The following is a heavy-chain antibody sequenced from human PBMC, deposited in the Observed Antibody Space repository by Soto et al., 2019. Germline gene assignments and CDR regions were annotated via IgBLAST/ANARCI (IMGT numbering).Heavy chain of an antibody. J-gene: IGHJ3*02. CDR2: ISGSGVST. Sequence: EPQLLESGGGLGHPGGSLRLSCAASGFTFSSYAMSWVRQAPGKGLEWVAAISGSGVSTYYADSVRGRSTISRDNSKKTVDLQMNGLRAEDTAVYYCAKFYCISIMCQVPAAKSTGGFEIWGQGTLVTVS. CDR1: GFTFSSYA. CDR3: AKFYCISIMCQVPAAKSTGGFEI. D-gene: IGHD2-2*01. V-gene: IGHV3-23*01.